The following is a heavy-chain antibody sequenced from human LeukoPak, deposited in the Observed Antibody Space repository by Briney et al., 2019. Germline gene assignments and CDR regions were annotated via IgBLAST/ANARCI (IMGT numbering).Heavy chain of an antibody. V-gene: IGHV1-69*06. J-gene: IGHJ5*02. D-gene: IGHD3-3*01. Sequence: GASVKVSCKASGGTFSSYAISWVRQAPGQGLEGMGGFIPIFGTANYAQTFQCRGTITAEKSTRTAYMELSRLRSDDTAVYYCARDGRPRLTYYDFWSGYYTFWFDPWGQGTLVTVSS. CDR2: FIPIFGTA. CDR3: ARDGRPRLTYYDFWSGYYTFWFDP. CDR1: GGTFSSYA.